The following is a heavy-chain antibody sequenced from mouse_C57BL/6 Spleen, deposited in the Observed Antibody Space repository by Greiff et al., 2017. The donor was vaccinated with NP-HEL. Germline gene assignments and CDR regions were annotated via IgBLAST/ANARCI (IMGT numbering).Heavy chain of an antibody. CDR1: GYTFTDYY. J-gene: IGHJ2*01. CDR2: INPYNGGT. CDR3: ARSELGVFDY. D-gene: IGHD4-1*01. V-gene: IGHV1-19*01. Sequence: VQLQQSGPVLVKPGASVKMSCKASGYTFTDYYMNWVKQSHGKSLEWIGVINPYNGGTSYNQKFKGTATLTVDKSSSTAYMEHNSLTSEDSAVYYCARSELGVFDYWGQGTTLTVSS.